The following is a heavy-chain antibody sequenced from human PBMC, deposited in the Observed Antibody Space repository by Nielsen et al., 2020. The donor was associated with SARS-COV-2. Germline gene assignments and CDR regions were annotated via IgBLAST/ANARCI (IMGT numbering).Heavy chain of an antibody. V-gene: IGHV1-18*01. CDR1: GYTFTSYG. CDR3: ARCRPYCSSTSCDYYYYYGMDV. D-gene: IGHD2-2*01. CDR2: ISAYNGNT. J-gene: IGHJ6*02. Sequence: ASVKVSCKASGYTFTSYGISWVRQAPGQGLEWMGWISAYNGNTNYAQKLQGRVTMTTDTSTSTAYMELRSLRSDDTAVYYCARCRPYCSSTSCDYYYYYGMDVWGQGTTVTVSS.